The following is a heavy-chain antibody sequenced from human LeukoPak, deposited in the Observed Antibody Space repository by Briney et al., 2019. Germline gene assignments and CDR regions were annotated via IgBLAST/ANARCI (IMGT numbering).Heavy chain of an antibody. CDR1: GFTFSSYA. J-gene: IGHJ4*02. V-gene: IGHV3-23*01. D-gene: IGHD2-21*01. CDR3: AKAPVTSCRGAYCYPFDS. CDR2: ISGSRDNS. Sequence: GGSLRLSCAASGFTFSSYAMSWVRQAPGKGLEWVSAISGSRDNSYYADSVKGRFTISRDFSQNTLYLEMNSLTADDTALYYCAKAPVTSCRGAYCYPFDSWGQGTLVTVSS.